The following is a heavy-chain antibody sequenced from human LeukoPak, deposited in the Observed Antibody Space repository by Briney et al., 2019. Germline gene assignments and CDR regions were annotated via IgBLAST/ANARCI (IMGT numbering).Heavy chain of an antibody. D-gene: IGHD3-10*01. CDR2: INTNTGNP. CDR3: AREGYGSGTAKDAFDI. CDR1: GYTFTSYA. J-gene: IGHJ3*02. Sequence: PGASVKVSCKASGYTFTSYAMNWVRQAPGQGLEWMGWINTNTGNPTYAQGFTGRFVFSLDTSVSTAYLQISSLKAEDTAVYYCAREGYGSGTAKDAFDIWGQGTMVTVSS. V-gene: IGHV7-4-1*02.